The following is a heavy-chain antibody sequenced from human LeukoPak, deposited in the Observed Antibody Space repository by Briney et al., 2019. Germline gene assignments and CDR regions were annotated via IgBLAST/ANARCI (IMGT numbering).Heavy chain of an antibody. V-gene: IGHV3-30*18. CDR2: ISYDGSNK. J-gene: IGHJ4*02. D-gene: IGHD4-17*01. CDR3: AKGEVTTCDY. Sequence: GRSLRLSCAASGFTFSSYGMHWVRQAPGKGLEWVAVISYDGSNKYYADSVKGRFTISRDNSKNTLYLQMNSLRAEDTAVYYCAKGEVTTCDYWGQGTLVTLSS. CDR1: GFTFSSYG.